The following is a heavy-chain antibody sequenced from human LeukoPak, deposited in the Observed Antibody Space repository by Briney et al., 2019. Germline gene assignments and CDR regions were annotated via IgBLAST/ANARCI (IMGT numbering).Heavy chain of an antibody. Sequence: SETLSLTCTVSVGSISSYYWSWIRQPAGKGLEWIGRIYTSGSTNYNPSLKSRVTMSVDTSKNQFSLKLSSVTAADTAVYYCARAGRGLLWFGEADRIWFDPWGQGNLVTVSS. J-gene: IGHJ5*02. CDR2: IYTSGST. CDR1: VGSISSYY. CDR3: ARAGRGLLWFGEADRIWFDP. D-gene: IGHD3-10*01. V-gene: IGHV4-4*07.